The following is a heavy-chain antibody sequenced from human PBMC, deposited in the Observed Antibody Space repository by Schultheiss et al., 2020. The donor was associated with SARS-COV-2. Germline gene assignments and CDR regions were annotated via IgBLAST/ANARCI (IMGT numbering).Heavy chain of an antibody. V-gene: IGHV4-34*01. CDR1: GGSFSGYY. CDR3: ARDLLRFLENARAFDI. Sequence: SETLSLTCAVYGGSFSGYYWSWIRQPPGKGLEWIGEINHSGSTNYNPSLKSRVTISVDTSKNQFSLKLSSVTAADTAVYYCARDLLRFLENARAFDIWGQGTRVTVSS. D-gene: IGHD3-3*01. J-gene: IGHJ3*02. CDR2: INHSGST.